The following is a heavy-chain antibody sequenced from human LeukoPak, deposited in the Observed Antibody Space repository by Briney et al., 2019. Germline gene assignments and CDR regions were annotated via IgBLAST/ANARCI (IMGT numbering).Heavy chain of an antibody. CDR3: ARAPRSMITFGGVITL. CDR2: INHSGST. Sequence: PSETLSLTCAVYGGSFSGYYWSWIRQPPGKGLEWNGEINHSGSTNYNPSLKSRVTISVDTSKNQFSLKLSSVTAADTAVYYCARAPRSMITFGGVITLWGQGTLVTVSS. CDR1: GGSFSGYY. D-gene: IGHD3-16*02. V-gene: IGHV4-34*01. J-gene: IGHJ4*02.